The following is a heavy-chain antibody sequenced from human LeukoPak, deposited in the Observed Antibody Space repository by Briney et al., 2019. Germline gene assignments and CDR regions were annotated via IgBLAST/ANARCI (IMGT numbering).Heavy chain of an antibody. D-gene: IGHD6-13*01. V-gene: IGHV6-1*01. CDR3: AREAEAPGYSSSYDY. CDR1: GDSVSGNSAA. Sequence: SQTLSLTCAISGDSVSGNSAAWNWIRQSPSRGLEWLGRTYYRSKWYNDYAVSVKSRITINPDTSKNQFSLQLNSVTPEDTAVYYCAREAEAPGYSSSYDYWGQGTLVTVSS. J-gene: IGHJ4*02. CDR2: TYYRSKWYN.